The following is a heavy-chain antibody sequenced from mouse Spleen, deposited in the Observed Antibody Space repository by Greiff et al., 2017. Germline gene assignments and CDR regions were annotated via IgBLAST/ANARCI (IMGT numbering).Heavy chain of an antibody. V-gene: IGHV1-15*01. D-gene: IGHD1-1*01. Sequence: QVQLQQSGAELVRPGASVTLSCKASGYTFTDYEMHWVKQTPVHGLEWIGAIDPETGGTAYNQKFKGKAILTADKSSSTAYMELRSLTSEDSAVYYCTRYGNLAYWGQGTLVTVSA. CDR1: GYTFTDYE. CDR2: IDPETGGT. J-gene: IGHJ3*01. CDR3: TRYGNLAY.